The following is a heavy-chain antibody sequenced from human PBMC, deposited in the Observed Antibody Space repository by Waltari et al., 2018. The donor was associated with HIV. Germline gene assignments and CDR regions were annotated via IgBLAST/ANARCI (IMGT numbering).Heavy chain of an antibody. V-gene: IGHV4-39*01. Sequence: LHLQYSGPGLLKPSVTLSLTCTVSGGSISSSFYYWGWIRQPPGKGLEWIGSIYYSGSTYYNPSLKSRVTISVDTSKNQFSLKLSSVTAADTAVYYCARLSGSYPYWYFDLWGRGTLVTVSS. CDR3: ARLSGSYPYWYFDL. J-gene: IGHJ2*01. CDR1: GGSISSSFYY. D-gene: IGHD1-26*01. CDR2: IYYSGST.